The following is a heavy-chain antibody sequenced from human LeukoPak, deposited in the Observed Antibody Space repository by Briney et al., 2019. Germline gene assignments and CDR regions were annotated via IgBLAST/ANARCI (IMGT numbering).Heavy chain of an antibody. CDR2: IYWNDDK. D-gene: IGHD4-17*01. J-gene: IGHJ4*02. V-gene: IGHV2-5*01. CDR3: AHTPYVGEYCIAY. Sequence: SGPTLVKPTQTLTLICSFSGFSLTTSGVGVGWIRQPPGKALEWLALIYWNDDKRYSPSLKSRLTVTKDTSKNLVVLTLTTVDPMDTSTYYCAHTPYVGEYCIAYSGQGALLTVPS. CDR1: GFSLTTSGVG.